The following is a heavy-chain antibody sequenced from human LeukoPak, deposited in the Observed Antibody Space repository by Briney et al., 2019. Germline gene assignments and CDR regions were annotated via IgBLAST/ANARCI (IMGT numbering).Heavy chain of an antibody. J-gene: IGHJ4*02. Sequence: GGSLRLSCAASGFTVSSNYMSWVRQAPGKGLEWVSVIYSGGSTYYADSVKGRFTISRDYSRNTLFLQMNSLRAEDTALYYCAKSDCSALSCYVLDHWGQGTLVTVSS. D-gene: IGHD2-15*01. CDR2: IYSGGST. CDR3: AKSDCSALSCYVLDH. CDR1: GFTVSSNY. V-gene: IGHV3-53*01.